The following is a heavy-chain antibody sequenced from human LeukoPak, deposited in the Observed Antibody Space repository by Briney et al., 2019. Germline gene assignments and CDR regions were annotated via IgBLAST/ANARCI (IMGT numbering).Heavy chain of an antibody. CDR3: AKDVRGWFDP. CDR2: ISGSGGST. D-gene: IGHD2/OR15-2a*01. J-gene: IGHJ5*02. CDR1: GFTFNNYA. Sequence: PGGSLRLSCGASGFTFNNYAMSWVRQAPGKGLEWVSAISGSGGSTYYADSVKGRFTISRDNSKNTLYLQMNSLRAEDTAVYYCAKDVRGWFDPWGQGTLVTVSS. V-gene: IGHV3-23*01.